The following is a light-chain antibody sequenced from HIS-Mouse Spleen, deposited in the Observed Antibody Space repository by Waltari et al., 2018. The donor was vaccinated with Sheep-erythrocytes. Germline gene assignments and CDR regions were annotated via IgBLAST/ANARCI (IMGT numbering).Light chain of an antibody. Sequence: DVVMTQSPLSLPVTLGQPASISCRSSQSLVHSDGNTYLNWFQQRPGQSPRRLIYKVSNRDSGVPDRFSGSGSGTDFTLKISSLQPEDFATYYCQQANSFPITFGQGTRLEIK. V-gene: IGKV2-30*02. J-gene: IGKJ5*01. CDR2: KVS. CDR1: QSLVHSDGNTY. CDR3: QQANSFPIT.